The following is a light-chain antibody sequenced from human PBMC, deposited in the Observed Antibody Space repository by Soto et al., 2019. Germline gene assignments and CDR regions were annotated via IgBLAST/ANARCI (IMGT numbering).Light chain of an antibody. J-gene: IGKJ1*01. CDR2: GAS. Sequence: ELVMTQSPATLSVSPGERATLSCRASQSVSSNLAWYQQQPGQAPRLLIYGASTRATGIPARFSGSGSGTEFTLTISSLQSEDFAVYYCQQYNNWPRTSGQGNKEEIK. CDR1: QSVSSN. V-gene: IGKV3-15*01. CDR3: QQYNNWPRT.